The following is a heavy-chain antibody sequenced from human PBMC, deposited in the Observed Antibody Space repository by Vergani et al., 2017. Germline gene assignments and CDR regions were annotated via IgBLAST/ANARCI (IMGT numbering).Heavy chain of an antibody. D-gene: IGHD3-22*01. CDR3: ARVLNGYDSCGSLGN. V-gene: IGHV7-4-1*02. CDR2: INTTTGNP. Sequence: QVQLVESGGGVVQPGRSLRLSCAASGFTFTRYAINWVRQAPGQGLEWMGWINTTTGNPTYAQGFTGRFVFSLDTSVTAAYLQINSLKAEDSALYYCARVLNGYDSCGSLGNWGQGTLLTVSS. J-gene: IGHJ4*02. CDR1: GFTFTRYA.